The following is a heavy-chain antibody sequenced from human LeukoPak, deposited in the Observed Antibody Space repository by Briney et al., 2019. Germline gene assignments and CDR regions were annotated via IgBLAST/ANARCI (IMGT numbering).Heavy chain of an antibody. D-gene: IGHD5-18*01. CDR2: IYYSGST. J-gene: IGHJ4*02. Sequence: SETLSLTCTVSGGSISSYYWSWIRQPPGKGLEWIGYIYYSGSTNYNPSLKSRVTISVDTSKNKFSLKLSSVTAADTAVYYCAREISDTAMGTIAYWGQGTLVTVSS. CDR3: AREISDTAMGTIAY. CDR1: GGSISSYY. V-gene: IGHV4-59*01.